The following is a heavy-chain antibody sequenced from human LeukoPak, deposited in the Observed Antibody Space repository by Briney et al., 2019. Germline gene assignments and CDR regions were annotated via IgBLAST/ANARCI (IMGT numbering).Heavy chain of an antibody. CDR3: ARDRDSSGSKGYFDY. D-gene: IGHD3-22*01. Sequence: PSETPSLTCAVYGGSFSGYYWSWIRQPPGKGLEWIGYIYYSGSTYYNPSLKSRVTISVDTSKNQFSLKLSSVTAADTAVYYCARDRDSSGSKGYFDYWGQGTLVTVSS. CDR2: IYYSGST. J-gene: IGHJ4*02. V-gene: IGHV4-30-4*01. CDR1: GGSFSGYY.